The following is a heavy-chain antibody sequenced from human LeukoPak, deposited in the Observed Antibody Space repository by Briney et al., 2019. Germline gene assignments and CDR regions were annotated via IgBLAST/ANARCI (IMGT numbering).Heavy chain of an antibody. CDR1: GFTFDDYA. D-gene: IGHD3-10*01. Sequence: GGSLRLSCAASGFTFDDYAMHWVRQAPGKGLEWVSGISWNSGHIGYADSVKGRFTISRDDAKNSLYLQMNSLRAGDTALYYCAKDRRHTVSGGYFDLWGRGTLVIVSS. J-gene: IGHJ2*01. V-gene: IGHV3-9*01. CDR2: ISWNSGHI. CDR3: AKDRRHTVSGGYFDL.